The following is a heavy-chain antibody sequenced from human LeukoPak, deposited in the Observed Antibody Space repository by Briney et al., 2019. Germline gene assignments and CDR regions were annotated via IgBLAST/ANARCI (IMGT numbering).Heavy chain of an antibody. D-gene: IGHD6-6*01. Sequence: GGSLRLSCTASGFTLRNYWMHWVRQVPGKRLVWVSRISGDGSVTNYADSVQGRFTISRDNAKNTLYLQSDSLRSEDTAVYYCARYSSSTGGASYYLDYWGHGTLVTVSS. CDR1: GFTLRNYW. CDR3: ARYSSSTGGASYYLDY. CDR2: ISGDGSVT. V-gene: IGHV3-74*01. J-gene: IGHJ4*01.